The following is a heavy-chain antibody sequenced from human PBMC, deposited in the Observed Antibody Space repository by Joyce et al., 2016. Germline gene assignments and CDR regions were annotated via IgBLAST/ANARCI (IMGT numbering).Heavy chain of an antibody. Sequence: QVQLVQSGAEVKKPGASVKVSCKASGYTFTSYDIKWVRQATGQGLEWMAWMKPNSGNTGYAQKFQGRVTMTWNTSISTAYMEVSSLRSEDTAIYYCARERNFGDLSFDPWGQGTLVTVSS. CDR2: MKPNSGNT. CDR3: ARERNFGDLSFDP. D-gene: IGHD4-17*01. V-gene: IGHV1-8*01. CDR1: GYTFTSYD. J-gene: IGHJ5*02.